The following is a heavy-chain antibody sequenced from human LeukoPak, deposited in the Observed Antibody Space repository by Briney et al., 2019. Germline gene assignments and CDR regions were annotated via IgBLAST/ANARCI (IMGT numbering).Heavy chain of an antibody. D-gene: IGHD6-19*01. V-gene: IGHV1-2*02. CDR2: INPNSGGT. Sequence: ASVKVSCKASGYTFTGYYMHWVRQAPGQGLEWMGWINPNSGGTNYAQKFQGRVTMTRDTSISTAYMELSRLRSDDTAVYYCARDIKGIAVAGDNYWGQGTLVTVSS. CDR3: ARDIKGIAVAGDNY. J-gene: IGHJ4*02. CDR1: GYTFTGYY.